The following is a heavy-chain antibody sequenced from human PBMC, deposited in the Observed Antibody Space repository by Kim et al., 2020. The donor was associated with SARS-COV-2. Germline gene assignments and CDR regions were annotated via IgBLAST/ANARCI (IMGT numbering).Heavy chain of an antibody. CDR2: INHSGST. V-gene: IGHV4-34*01. CDR3: ARAPITIFGVVMNRAFDI. Sequence: SETLSLTCAVYGGSFSGYYWSWIRQPPGKGLEWIGEINHSGSTNYNPSLKSRVTISVDTSKNQFSLKLSSVTAADTAVYYCARAPITIFGVVMNRAFDIWGQGTMVTVSS. J-gene: IGHJ3*02. D-gene: IGHD3-3*01. CDR1: GGSFSGYY.